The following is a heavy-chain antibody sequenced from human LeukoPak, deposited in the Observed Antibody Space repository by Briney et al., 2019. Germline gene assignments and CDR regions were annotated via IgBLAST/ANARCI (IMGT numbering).Heavy chain of an antibody. Sequence: GRSLRLSCAASGFIFDDYALHWVRQAPGKGLEWVSGISWNSGDIDYVDSVKGRFTIFRDNAKDSLYLQMNSLRAEDTALYYCFVGQGINCWGQGTLVTVSP. J-gene: IGHJ4*02. D-gene: IGHD3-10*01. CDR3: FVGQGINC. CDR2: ISWNSGDI. CDR1: GFIFDDYA. V-gene: IGHV3-9*01.